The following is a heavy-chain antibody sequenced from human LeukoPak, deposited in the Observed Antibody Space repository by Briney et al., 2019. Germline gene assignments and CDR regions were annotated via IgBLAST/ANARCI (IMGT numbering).Heavy chain of an antibody. J-gene: IGHJ5*02. Sequence: SETLSLTCTVSGGSISSYYWSWIRQPPGKGLEWIGYIYYSGSTNYNPSLKSRVTISVDTSKNQFSLKLSSVTAADTAVYYCARVGYYGSGSYYYWFDPWGQGTLVTVSS. CDR2: IYYSGST. CDR3: ARVGYYGSGSYYYWFDP. CDR1: GGSISSYY. V-gene: IGHV4-59*01. D-gene: IGHD3-10*01.